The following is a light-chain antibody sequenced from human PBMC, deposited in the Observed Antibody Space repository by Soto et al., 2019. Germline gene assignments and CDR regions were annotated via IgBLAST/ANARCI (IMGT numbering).Light chain of an antibody. CDR2: GNS. V-gene: IGLV1-40*01. CDR1: SSNIGAGYD. CDR3: QSYDSSLWV. J-gene: IGLJ3*02. Sequence: QSVLTQPPSVSGAPGQRVTISCTGSSSNIGAGYDVHWYQQLPGTAPKLLIYGNSNRPSGVPDRFSGSKSGTSASLAITGLQVEDEADYYCQSYDSSLWVFGGGTKLTVL.